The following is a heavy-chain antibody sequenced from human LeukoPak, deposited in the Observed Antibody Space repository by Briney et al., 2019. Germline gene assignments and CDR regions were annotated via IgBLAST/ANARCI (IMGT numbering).Heavy chain of an antibody. V-gene: IGHV3-74*01. CDR3: TRGYNTESLD. CDR1: GFTFSRNW. CDR2: INTDGSTT. Sequence: GGSLRPSCVASGFTFSRNWLHWVRQVPGKGLVWVSRINTDGSTTNYADSVKGRFTISRDNTKNTLYLQMNSLRAEDSAVYFCTRGYNTESLDWGQGTRIIV. D-gene: IGHD5-18*01. J-gene: IGHJ4*02.